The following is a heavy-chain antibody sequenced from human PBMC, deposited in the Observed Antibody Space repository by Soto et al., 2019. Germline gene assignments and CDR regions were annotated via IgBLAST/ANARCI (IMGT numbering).Heavy chain of an antibody. Sequence: GWYLRLSCTSSVFTLVDYAMSWVRQAPGKGLEWVGFIRSKAYGGTTEYAASVKGRFTISRDDSKSIAYLQMNSLKTEDTAVYYCTRAPRYHYYFDYWGQGTLVTVSS. V-gene: IGHV3-49*04. J-gene: IGHJ4*02. D-gene: IGHD2-2*01. CDR3: TRAPRYHYYFDY. CDR2: IRSKAYGGTT. CDR1: VFTLVDYA.